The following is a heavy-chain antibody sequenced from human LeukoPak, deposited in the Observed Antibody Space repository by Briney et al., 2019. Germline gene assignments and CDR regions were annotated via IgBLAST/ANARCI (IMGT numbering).Heavy chain of an antibody. V-gene: IGHV5-51*01. CDR1: VYDFTRYW. Sequence: GESLKISCKGSVYDFTRYWIGWVRQMPGKGLEWMGVIYPGDSDTRYSPSFQGPVTISVDRSISTAYLQWSSLKASDTAMYYCATYDSSGYLGDYWGQGTLVTVFS. CDR2: IYPGDSDT. J-gene: IGHJ4*02. CDR3: ATYDSSGYLGDY. D-gene: IGHD3-22*01.